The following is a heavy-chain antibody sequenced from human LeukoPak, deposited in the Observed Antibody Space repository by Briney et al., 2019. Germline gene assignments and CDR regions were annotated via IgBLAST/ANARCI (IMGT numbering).Heavy chain of an antibody. CDR2: INPNSGGT. Sequence: ASVKVSCKASGYTFTGYYIHWVRQAPGQGLEWMGRINPNSGGTNYAQKFHGRVTMTRDTSISTAYMELSRLRPDDTAVYYCARDIVGIGYYDSSGHEDYWGQGSLVTVSS. J-gene: IGHJ4*02. D-gene: IGHD3-22*01. V-gene: IGHV1-2*06. CDR1: GYTFTGYY. CDR3: ARDIVGIGYYDSSGHEDY.